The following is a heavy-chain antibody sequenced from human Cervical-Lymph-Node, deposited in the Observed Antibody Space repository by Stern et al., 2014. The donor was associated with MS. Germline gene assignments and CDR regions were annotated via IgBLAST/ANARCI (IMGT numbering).Heavy chain of an antibody. D-gene: IGHD3-3*01. J-gene: IGHJ3*02. CDR1: GFTVSNNY. Sequence: EVQLVESGGGFIQPGGSLRLPWAAPGFTVSNNYMSWGRPAPGNGLEWVSLIFTADSTYTAGSVKGRFTISRDSSKNKLFLQMNSLRAEDTAVYYCARAIFGVNTAAMAPDAFDTWGQGTMVTVSS. CDR3: ARAIFGVNTAAMAPDAFDT. V-gene: IGHV3-53*01. CDR2: IFTADST.